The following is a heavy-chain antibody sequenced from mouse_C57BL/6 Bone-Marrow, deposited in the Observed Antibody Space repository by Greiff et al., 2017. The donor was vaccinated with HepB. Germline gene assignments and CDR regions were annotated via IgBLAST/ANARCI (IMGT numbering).Heavy chain of an antibody. CDR3: ARDETAYYSNSGVAY. Sequence: EVKLVESGGGLVKPGGSLKLSCAASGFTFSSYAMSWVRQTPEKRLEWVATISAGGSYTYYPDNVKGRFTISRDNAKNNLYLQMSHLKSQDTAMFYCARDETAYYSNSGVAYWGQGTLVTVSA. D-gene: IGHD2-5*01. J-gene: IGHJ3*01. V-gene: IGHV5-4*03. CDR2: ISAGGSYT. CDR1: GFTFSSYA.